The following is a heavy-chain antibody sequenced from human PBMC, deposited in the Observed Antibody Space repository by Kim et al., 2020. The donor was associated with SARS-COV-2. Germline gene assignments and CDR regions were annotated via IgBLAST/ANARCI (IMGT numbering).Heavy chain of an antibody. V-gene: IGHV3-11*06. Sequence: GGSLRLSCAASGFTFSDYYMSWIRQAPGKGLEWVSYISSSSSYTNYADSVKGRFTISRDNAKNSLYLQMNSLRAEDTAVYYCARGYCSSTSCYLFSGMDVWGQGTTVTVSS. D-gene: IGHD2-2*01. J-gene: IGHJ6*02. CDR3: ARGYCSSTSCYLFSGMDV. CDR1: GFTFSDYY. CDR2: ISSSSSYT.